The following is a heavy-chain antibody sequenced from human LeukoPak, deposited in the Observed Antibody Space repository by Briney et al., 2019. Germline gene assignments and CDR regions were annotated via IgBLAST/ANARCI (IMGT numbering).Heavy chain of an antibody. CDR2: IKQDGSDK. CDR3: ATGQQLGY. CDR1: GLTFSSYL. Sequence: GGALRLSFVASGLTFSSYLMSWVRQAPGRGLEWVANIKQDGSDKYYVDSVKGRFTISRDNAKKSLYLQMNSLRAEDTAVYYCATGQQLGYWGQGTLVTVSS. D-gene: IGHD6-13*01. J-gene: IGHJ4*02. V-gene: IGHV3-7*01.